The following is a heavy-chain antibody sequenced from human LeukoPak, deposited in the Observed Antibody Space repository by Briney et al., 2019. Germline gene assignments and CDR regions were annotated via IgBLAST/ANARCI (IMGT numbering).Heavy chain of an antibody. D-gene: IGHD5-18*01. CDR1: GFTFSSSG. CDR3: ARSRLGYSYVLDY. CDR2: IYSDGST. Sequence: GGSLRLSCAASGFTFSSSGMSWVRQAPGKGLEWVSVIYSDGSTYFTDSVKGRFTMYRDNSKNTLYLQMNSLRAEDTAVYYCARSRLGYSYVLDYWGQGTLVTVSS. V-gene: IGHV3-66*01. J-gene: IGHJ4*02.